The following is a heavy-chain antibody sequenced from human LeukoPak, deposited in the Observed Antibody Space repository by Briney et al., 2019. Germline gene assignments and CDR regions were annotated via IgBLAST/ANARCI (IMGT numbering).Heavy chain of an antibody. CDR1: GFTFSDRY. V-gene: IGHV3-11*06. CDR3: AREYYYGSGSYYNGY. Sequence: GGSLRLSCVASGFTFSDRYMTWIRQAPGKGLEWVARISDDSTYTNYADSVKGRFSISRDNANNSLYLQMNSLRAEDTAVYYCAREYYYGSGSYYNGYWGQGTLVTVSS. D-gene: IGHD3-10*01. J-gene: IGHJ4*02. CDR2: ISDDSTYT.